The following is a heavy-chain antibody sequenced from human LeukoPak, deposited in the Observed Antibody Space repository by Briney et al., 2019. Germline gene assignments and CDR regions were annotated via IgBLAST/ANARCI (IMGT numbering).Heavy chain of an antibody. J-gene: IGHJ6*02. D-gene: IGHD3-22*01. CDR3: ARVGGQKTYYYDSSGNSSGYGMDV. Sequence: GRSLRLSCAASGFTFSSYAMHWVRQAPGKGLEWVAVISYDGSNKYYADSVKGRFTISRDNSKNTLYLQMNSLRAEDTAVCYCARVGGQKTYYYDSSGNSSGYGMDVWGQGTTVTVSS. CDR1: GFTFSSYA. V-gene: IGHV3-30-3*01. CDR2: ISYDGSNK.